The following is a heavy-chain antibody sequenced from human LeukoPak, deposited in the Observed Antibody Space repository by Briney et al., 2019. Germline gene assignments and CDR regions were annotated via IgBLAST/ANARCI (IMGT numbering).Heavy chain of an antibody. CDR2: INPRSGGT. J-gene: IGHJ4*02. CDR1: GYTFTGYY. D-gene: IGHD2-2*01. Sequence: GASVKVSCKASGYTFTGYYMHWVRQAPGQGLEWMGWINPRSGGTNYAQKFQGRVTMTRDTSISTAYMELSRLRSDDTAVYYCARVAYGCSSTSCYGGVDYWGQGTLVTASS. V-gene: IGHV1-2*02. CDR3: ARVAYGCSSTSCYGGVDY.